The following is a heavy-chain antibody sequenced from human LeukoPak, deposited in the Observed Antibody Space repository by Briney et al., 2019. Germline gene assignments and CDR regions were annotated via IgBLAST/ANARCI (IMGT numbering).Heavy chain of an antibody. Sequence: PGGSLRLSCATSGFTVSSNYMNWVRQAPGKGLEWVSSISSSSSYIYYADSVKGRFTISRDNAKNSLYLQMNSLRAEDTAVYYCARDFQVWFGEAYGMDVWGKGTTVTVSS. CDR2: ISSSSSYI. D-gene: IGHD3-10*01. CDR3: ARDFQVWFGEAYGMDV. V-gene: IGHV3-21*01. CDR1: GFTVSSNY. J-gene: IGHJ6*04.